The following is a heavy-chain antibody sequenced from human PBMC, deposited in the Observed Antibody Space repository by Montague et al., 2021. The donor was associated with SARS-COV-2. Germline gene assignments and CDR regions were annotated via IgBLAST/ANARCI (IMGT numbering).Heavy chain of an antibody. J-gene: IGHJ6*02. CDR2: IDWDDDK. D-gene: IGHD3-9*01. CDR3: ARTRYFGILYYDYDMDV. V-gene: IGHV2-70*01. Sequence: PALVKPTQTLTLTCTFSGFSLSTSGMCVSWIRQPPGKALEWLALIDWDDDKYYSTSLKTRLTISKDTSKNQVVLTMTNMDPVDTATYYCARTRYFGILYYDYDMDVWGQGTTVTVSS. CDR1: GFSLSTSGMC.